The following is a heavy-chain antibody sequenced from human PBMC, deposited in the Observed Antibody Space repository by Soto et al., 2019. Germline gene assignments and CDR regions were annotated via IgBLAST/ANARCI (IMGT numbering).Heavy chain of an antibody. CDR3: ARVRKAKAMKPYYNYYMDV. J-gene: IGHJ6*03. D-gene: IGHD5-18*01. V-gene: IGHV3-21*01. Sequence: GGSLRLSCAASGFTFSSYSMNWVRQAPGKGLEWVSSISSSSSYIYYADSVKGRFTISRDNAKNSLYLQMNSLRAEDTAVYYCARVRKAKAMKPYYNYYMDVWGKGTTVPVSS. CDR2: ISSSSSYI. CDR1: GFTFSSYS.